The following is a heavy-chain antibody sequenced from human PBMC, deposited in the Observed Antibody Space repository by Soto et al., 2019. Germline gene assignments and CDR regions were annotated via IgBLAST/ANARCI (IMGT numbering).Heavy chain of an antibody. J-gene: IGHJ4*02. D-gene: IGHD6-19*01. CDR3: AREPRYSSGWFYFDN. Sequence: SETLSLTCTVSGGSVSSTNFYWSWIRQPPGKGLEWVAYIYNSGTTSHNPSLKSRVTISIDTSKNQFSLKLTSVTAADTAVYYCAREPRYSSGWFYFDNWGQGTLVNVSS. CDR1: GGSVSSTNFY. CDR2: IYNSGTT. V-gene: IGHV4-61*01.